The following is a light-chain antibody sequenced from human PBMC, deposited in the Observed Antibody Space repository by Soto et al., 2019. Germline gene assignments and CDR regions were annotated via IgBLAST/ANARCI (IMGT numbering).Light chain of an antibody. CDR1: QYINTR. J-gene: IGKJ1*01. CDR3: HQRQSWPRT. Sequence: EIVLTQSPATLSSFPGDRVTPSCRASQYINTRLAWYQHRPGQAPRLLIYQTSIRAAGIPARFSASGTGTDFTLTISDVQPEDFAVYYCHQRQSWPRTFGQGTKVDIK. CDR2: QTS. V-gene: IGKV3-11*01.